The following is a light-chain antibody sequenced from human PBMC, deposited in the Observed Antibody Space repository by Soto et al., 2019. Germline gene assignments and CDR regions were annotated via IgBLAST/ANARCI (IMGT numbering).Light chain of an antibody. CDR3: ATWDDSLNGLV. CDR2: SNN. CDR1: SSNIGSNI. V-gene: IGLV1-44*01. Sequence: QAVLTQPPSASGTPGQRVTISCSGSSSNIGSNIVNWYQQLPGTAPKLLIYSNNQRPSGVPDRFSGSKSGTSASLAISGLQSEDEADYSCATWDDSLNGLVFGGGTKLTVL. J-gene: IGLJ2*01.